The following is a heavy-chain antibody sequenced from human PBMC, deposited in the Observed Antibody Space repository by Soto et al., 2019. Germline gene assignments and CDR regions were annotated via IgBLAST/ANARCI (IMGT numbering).Heavy chain of an antibody. CDR3: ARDAPAEYY. D-gene: IGHD3-10*01. J-gene: IGHJ4*02. CDR1: GYTFTSYA. CDR2: ISAYNGNT. Sequence: QVQLVQSGAEVKKPGASVMVSRKASGYTFTSYAISWVRQAPGQGLEWMGWISAYNGNTNYAQKLQGRVTMTTDPSTSTDYMELRSLRSDDTAVYYCARDAPAEYYWGQGTLVTVSS. V-gene: IGHV1-18*01.